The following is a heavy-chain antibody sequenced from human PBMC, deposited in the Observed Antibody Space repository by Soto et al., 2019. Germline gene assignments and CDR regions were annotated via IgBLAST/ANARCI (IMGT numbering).Heavy chain of an antibody. CDR1: GGSFSSHY. V-gene: IGHV4-59*08. CDR2: VFYTGST. Sequence: SETLSLTRQVSGGSFSSHYWSWIRQPPGEGMEWIGYVFYTGSTNYNPSLRSRVLISVDTSKNKFSLKLRSVTAADTAVYYCARQDGYYYYMDVWGKGTTVTVSS. CDR3: ARQDGYYYYMDV. J-gene: IGHJ6*03.